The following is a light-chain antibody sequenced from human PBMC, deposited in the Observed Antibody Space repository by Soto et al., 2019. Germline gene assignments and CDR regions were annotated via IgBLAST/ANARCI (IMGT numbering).Light chain of an antibody. V-gene: IGLV2-14*01. CDR1: SNDVGSYDF. CDR3: SSSTTFTTLV. CDR2: EVS. Sequence: QSALTQPASVSRSPGQSITISCTGTSNDVGSYDFVSWYQQQPGKAPKLLIYEVSNRPSGVSHRFSGSKSDNTASLTISGLQSEDEADYYCSSSTTFTTLVFGTGTKVTVL. J-gene: IGLJ1*01.